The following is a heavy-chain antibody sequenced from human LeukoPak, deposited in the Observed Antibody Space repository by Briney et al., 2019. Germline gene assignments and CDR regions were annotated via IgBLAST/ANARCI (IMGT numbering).Heavy chain of an antibody. CDR1: GFSLSTSGVG. V-gene: IGHV2-5*01. CDR2: IYWNDDK. CDR3: VHTLYYDTSGSLFRHFDY. J-gene: IGHJ4*02. D-gene: IGHD3-22*01. Sequence: SGPTLVNPTQTLTLTCTFSGFSLSTSGVGVGWIRQPPGKALEWLALIYWNDDKRYSPSLESRLTITKDTSKNRVVLTMTNMDPVDTASYYCVHTLYYDTSGSLFRHFDYWGQGTLVTVSS.